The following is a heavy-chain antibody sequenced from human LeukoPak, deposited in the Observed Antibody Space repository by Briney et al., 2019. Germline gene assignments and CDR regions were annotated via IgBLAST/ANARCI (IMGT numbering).Heavy chain of an antibody. CDR2: INPKTGGT. D-gene: IGHD7-27*01. CDR3: AGDPGPNRGPSFWGDYYLEY. J-gene: IGHJ4*02. Sequence: ASVKVSCKAFGYTFTGVYMHWVRQAPGQGLEWMGWINPKTGGTHYAQNFQGRVTMTRDTSISTAYMELSRLRSDDTAVYLCAGDPGPNRGPSFWGDYYLEYWGQGTLVTVSS. CDR1: GYTFTGVY. V-gene: IGHV1-2*02.